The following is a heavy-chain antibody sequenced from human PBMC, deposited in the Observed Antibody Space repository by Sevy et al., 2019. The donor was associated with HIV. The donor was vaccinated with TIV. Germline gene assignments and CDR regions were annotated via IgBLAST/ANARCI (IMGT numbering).Heavy chain of an antibody. CDR2: ISSSSSYI. CDR3: ARTQGYYSSGSPGAFDI. Sequence: GGSLRLSCAASGFTFSSYSMNWVRQAPGKGLEWVSSISSSSSYIYYADSVKGRFTISRDNAKNSLYLQMNSLRAEDTAVYYWARTQGYYSSGSPGAFDIWGQGTMVTVSS. V-gene: IGHV3-21*01. D-gene: IGHD3-22*01. J-gene: IGHJ3*02. CDR1: GFTFSSYS.